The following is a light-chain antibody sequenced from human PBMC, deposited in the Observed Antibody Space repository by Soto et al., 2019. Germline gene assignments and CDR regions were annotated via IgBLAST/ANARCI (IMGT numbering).Light chain of an antibody. V-gene: IGLV2-8*01. CDR2: EVS. CDR1: SSDVGGYNY. CDR3: AAWDASLNGVV. J-gene: IGLJ2*01. Sequence: QSVLTQPPSASGSPGQSVTISCTGTSSDVGGYNYVSWYQQHPGKAPKVMMYEVSKRPSGVPDRFSGSKSGNTASLTVSGLQAEDEADYYCAAWDASLNGVVFGGGTKLTVL.